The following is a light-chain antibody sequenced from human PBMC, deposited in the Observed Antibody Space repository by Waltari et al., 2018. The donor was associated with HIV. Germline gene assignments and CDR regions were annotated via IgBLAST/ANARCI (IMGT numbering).Light chain of an antibody. CDR2: KAS. Sequence: DVQMTQSPSTLSASVGDRVTIPCRASESITSWLAWYQQKPGKAPKLLIYKASTLESGVPSRFSGSGSETEFTLTINSLQPDDFATYYCQQYHNKPLTFGGGTKVEIK. CDR1: ESITSW. CDR3: QQYHNKPLT. V-gene: IGKV1-5*03. J-gene: IGKJ4*01.